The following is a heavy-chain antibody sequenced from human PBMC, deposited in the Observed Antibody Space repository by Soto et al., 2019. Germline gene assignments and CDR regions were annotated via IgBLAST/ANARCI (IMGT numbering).Heavy chain of an antibody. Sequence: SVKVSCKASGFTFTSSAVQWVRQARGQRLEWIGWIVVGSGNTNYAQKFQERVTITRDMSTSTAYMELSSLRSEDTAVYYCAADAYYYYSSGYYPRRHVFDYCAQGTLVTVSS. J-gene: IGHJ4*02. V-gene: IGHV1-58*01. CDR3: AADAYYYYSSGYYPRRHVFDY. D-gene: IGHD3-22*01. CDR1: GFTFTSSA. CDR2: IVVGSGNT.